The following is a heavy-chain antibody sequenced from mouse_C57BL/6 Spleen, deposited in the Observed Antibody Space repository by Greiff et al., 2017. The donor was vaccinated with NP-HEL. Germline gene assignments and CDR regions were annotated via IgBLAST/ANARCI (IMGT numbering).Heavy chain of an antibody. CDR1: GYTFTSYW. Sequence: EVQLQQSGTVLARPGASVKMSCKTSGYTFTSYWMHWVNQRPGQGLEWIGAIYPGNSDTSYNQKFKGKAKLTAVTSASTAYMELSSLTNEDSAVYYCTRNVDYEGYFDYWGQGTTLTVSS. D-gene: IGHD1-1*01. V-gene: IGHV1-5*01. CDR3: TRNVDYEGYFDY. CDR2: IYPGNSDT. J-gene: IGHJ2*01.